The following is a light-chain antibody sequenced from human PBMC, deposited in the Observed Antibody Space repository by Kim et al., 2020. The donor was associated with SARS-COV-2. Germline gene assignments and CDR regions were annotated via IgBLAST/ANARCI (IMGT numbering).Light chain of an antibody. Sequence: QTATLTCTGNSNIVGNQGAAWLQRHQGHPPKLLSYRNNNRPSGISERFSASRSGNTASLTITGLQPEDEADYYCSALDSSLSAWVFGGGTQLTVL. J-gene: IGLJ3*02. CDR1: SNIVGNQG. CDR3: SALDSSLSAWV. CDR2: RNN. V-gene: IGLV10-54*02.